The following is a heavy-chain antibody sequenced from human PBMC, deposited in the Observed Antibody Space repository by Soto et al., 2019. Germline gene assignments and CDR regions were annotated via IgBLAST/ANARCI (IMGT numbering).Heavy chain of an antibody. CDR2: IYTGDST. CDR1: GFTVTSIY. Sequence: GGSLRLSCAASGFTVTSIYMSWVRQAPGKGLEWVSLIYTGDSTYYVDSVKGRFTISRDNSKNTLYLQMDSLRAEDTALYYCARDHARADAFDIWGQGTMVTVSS. J-gene: IGHJ3*02. V-gene: IGHV3-66*01. CDR3: ARDHARADAFDI.